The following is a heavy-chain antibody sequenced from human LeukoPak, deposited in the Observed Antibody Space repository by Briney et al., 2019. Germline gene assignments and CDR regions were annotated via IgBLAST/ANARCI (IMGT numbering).Heavy chain of an antibody. D-gene: IGHD3-22*01. Sequence: KPSETLSLTCAVYGGSFSGYYWSWIRQPPGKGLEWIGEINQSGSTNYNPSLKSRVTISVDTSKNQFSLKLSSVTAADTAVYYCARLDDSSGYLYWGQGTLVTVSS. V-gene: IGHV4-34*01. CDR3: ARLDDSSGYLY. CDR2: INQSGST. J-gene: IGHJ4*02. CDR1: GGSFSGYY.